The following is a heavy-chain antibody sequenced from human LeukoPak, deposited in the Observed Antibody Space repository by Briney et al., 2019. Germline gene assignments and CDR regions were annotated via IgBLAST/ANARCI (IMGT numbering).Heavy chain of an antibody. CDR3: ARSVRSNYYYYMDV. J-gene: IGHJ6*03. CDR1: GGSFSGYY. CDR2: INHSGST. Sequence: PSETLSLTCAVYGGSFSGYYWSWIRQPPGRGLEWIGEINHSGSTNYNPSLKSRVTISVDTSKNQFSLKLSSVTAADTAVYYCARSVRSNYYYYMDVWGKGTTVTVSS. D-gene: IGHD4-17*01. V-gene: IGHV4-34*01.